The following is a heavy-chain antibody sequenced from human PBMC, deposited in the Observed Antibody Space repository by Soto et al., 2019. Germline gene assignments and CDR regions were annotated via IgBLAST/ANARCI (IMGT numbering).Heavy chain of an antibody. J-gene: IGHJ6*02. CDR3: ARIGDVPYSSCGMDV. V-gene: IGHV1-18*01. CDR1: GYTFSTYG. CDR2: INGYNGNT. Sequence: ASVKVSCKASGYTFSTYGISWVRQAPGQGLEWMGWINGYNGNTNYAPKLQGRITMTTDTSTTTAYMELRSLRSDDTAVYYCARIGDVPYSSCGMDVCGQGIMGTV. D-gene: IGHD3-16*01.